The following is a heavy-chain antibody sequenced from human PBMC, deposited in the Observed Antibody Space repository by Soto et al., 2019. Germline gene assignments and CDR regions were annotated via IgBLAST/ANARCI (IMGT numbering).Heavy chain of an antibody. CDR2: ISWNSGSI. Sequence: EVQLVESGGGLVQPGRSLRLSCAASGFTFDDYARHWVRQAPGKGLEWVSGISWNSGSIGYADSVKGRFTISRDNAKNSLYLQMNSLRAEDTALYYCAKATVINAFDIWGQGTMVTVSS. J-gene: IGHJ3*02. CDR3: AKATVINAFDI. CDR1: GFTFDDYA. D-gene: IGHD2-21*01. V-gene: IGHV3-9*01.